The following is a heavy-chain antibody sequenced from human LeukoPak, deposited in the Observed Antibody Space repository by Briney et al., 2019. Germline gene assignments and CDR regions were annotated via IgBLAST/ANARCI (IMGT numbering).Heavy chain of an antibody. D-gene: IGHD1/OR15-1a*01. CDR3: AKDLPPARTKSYYFDY. CDR1: GFTFSSYA. Sequence: GGSLRLSCAASGFTFSSYAMSWVRQAPGKGLEWVSALSGSGGSTYYAVSVKGRFTISRDNSQTTLYLQMNSLRAEATAVYYWAKDLPPARTKSYYFDYWGEGTLVTVSS. V-gene: IGHV3-23*01. CDR2: LSGSGGST. J-gene: IGHJ4*02.